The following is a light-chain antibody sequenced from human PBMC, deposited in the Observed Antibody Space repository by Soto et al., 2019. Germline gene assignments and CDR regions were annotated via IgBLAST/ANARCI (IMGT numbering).Light chain of an antibody. CDR2: DAS. J-gene: IGKJ5*01. CDR1: QSVSSY. V-gene: IGKV3-11*01. Sequence: VLKQSPATLSLYPGERATLSCRASQSVSSYLAWYQQKPGQAPRLLIYDASNRATGIPARFSGSGSGTDFTLTISSLEPEDFAVYYCQQRSNWITFGQGTRLEIK. CDR3: QQRSNWIT.